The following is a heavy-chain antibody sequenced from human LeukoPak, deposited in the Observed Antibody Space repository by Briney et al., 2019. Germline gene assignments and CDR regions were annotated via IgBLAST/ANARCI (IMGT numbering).Heavy chain of an antibody. CDR1: GGSISSYY. CDR3: ARTRLRDAFDI. V-gene: IGHV4-4*09. Sequence: SETLSLTCTVSGGSISSYYWSWIRQPPGKGLEWIGYIYTSGSTNYNPSLKSRVTISVDTSKNQFSLKLSSVTAADTAVYYCARTRLRDAFDIWGQGTLVTVSS. CDR2: IYTSGST. J-gene: IGHJ4*02. D-gene: IGHD4-17*01.